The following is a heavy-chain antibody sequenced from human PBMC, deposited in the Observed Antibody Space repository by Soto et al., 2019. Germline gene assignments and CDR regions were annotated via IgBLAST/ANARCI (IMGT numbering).Heavy chain of an antibody. CDR1: GGTFSSYA. Sequence: QVQLVQSGAEVKKPGSSVKVSCKAAGGTFSSYAISWVRQAPGQGIEWLGGIIPIFGTANYAQKFQGRVTNNADESTSTAYMELSSLRSSDTAVYYWARGMDPGYSSCGYWGQGTLVPVAT. V-gene: IGHV1-69*01. CDR3: ARGMDPGYSSCGY. D-gene: IGHD6-19*01. CDR2: IIPIFGTA. J-gene: IGHJ1*01.